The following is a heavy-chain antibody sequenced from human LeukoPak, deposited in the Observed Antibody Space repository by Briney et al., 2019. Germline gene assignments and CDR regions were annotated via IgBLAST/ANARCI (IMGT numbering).Heavy chain of an antibody. V-gene: IGHV3-43*02. J-gene: IGHJ5*02. CDR3: AKDVYCSSTSCPPRADP. Sequence: PGGSLRLSCAASGFTFDDYAMHWVRQAPGKGLEWVSLISGDGGSTYYADSAKGRFTISRDNSKNSLYLQMNSLRTEDTALYYCAKDVYCSSTSCPPRADPWGQGTLVTVSS. CDR2: ISGDGGST. CDR1: GFTFDDYA. D-gene: IGHD2-2*01.